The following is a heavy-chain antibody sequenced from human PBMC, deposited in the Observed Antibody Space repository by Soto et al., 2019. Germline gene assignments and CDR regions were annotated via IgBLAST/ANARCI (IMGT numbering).Heavy chain of an antibody. CDR2: ISSSGSYM. D-gene: IGHD2-8*01. V-gene: IGHV3-21*01. CDR3: ARGLGGPIGLIY. J-gene: IGHJ4*02. Sequence: EVQLVESGGGLVKPGGSLRLSCAPSGFIFSSYRMNWVRQAPGKGLEWVSSISSSGSYMYYADSVKGRFTISRDNAKNSLYLQMNSLRAEDTAVYYCARGLGGPIGLIYWGQGTLVTVSS. CDR1: GFIFSSYR.